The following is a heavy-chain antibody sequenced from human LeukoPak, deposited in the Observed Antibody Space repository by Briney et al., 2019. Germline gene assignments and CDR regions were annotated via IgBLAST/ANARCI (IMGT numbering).Heavy chain of an antibody. D-gene: IGHD2-2*02. CDR3: AKEDGRYCSSTSCYSSFDY. V-gene: IGHV3-23*01. Sequence: GGSLRLSCAASGFTFSSYAMSWVRQAPGKGLEWVSAISGSGGSTYYADSVKGRFTISRDNSKNTLYLQMNSLRAEDTAVYYCAKEDGRYCSSTSCYSSFDYWGQGTLVTVSS. CDR1: GFTFSSYA. CDR2: ISGSGGST. J-gene: IGHJ4*02.